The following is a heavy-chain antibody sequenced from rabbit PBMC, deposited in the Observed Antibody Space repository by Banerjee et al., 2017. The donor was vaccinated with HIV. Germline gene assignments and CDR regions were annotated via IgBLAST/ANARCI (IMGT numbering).Heavy chain of an antibody. Sequence: QEQLVEYGGDLVKPGASLTLTCKASGFSFSGGYWMCWVRQAPGKGLELIACSFTTSGNTWYASWVNGRFTISRSTSLNTVTLQMTSLTAADTATYFCVRRNDGSGGYSFNLWGPGTLV. D-gene: IGHD1-1*01. J-gene: IGHJ4*01. V-gene: IGHV1S43*01. CDR1: GFSFSGGYW. CDR2: SFTTSGNT. CDR3: VRRNDGSGGYSFNL.